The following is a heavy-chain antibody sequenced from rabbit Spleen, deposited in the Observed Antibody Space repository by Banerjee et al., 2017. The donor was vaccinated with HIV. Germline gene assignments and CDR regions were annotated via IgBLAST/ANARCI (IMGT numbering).Heavy chain of an antibody. CDR1: GFDFSRSDW. V-gene: IGHV1S45*01. Sequence: QEQLEESGGGLVKPGGSLTLTCKVSGFDFSRSDWICWVRQAPGKGLEWIACIDIGRRSTTYYANWAKGRFTISRTSSTRVTLQMTSLTAADTATYFCARGSGDVGWGYLIWGQGTLVTVS. CDR2: IDIGRRSTT. CDR3: ARGSGDVGWGYLI. D-gene: IGHD2-1*01. J-gene: IGHJ2*01.